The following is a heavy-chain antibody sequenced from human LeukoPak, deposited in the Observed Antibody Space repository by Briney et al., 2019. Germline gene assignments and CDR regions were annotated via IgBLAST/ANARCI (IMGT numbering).Heavy chain of an antibody. J-gene: IGHJ6*03. Sequence: SETLSLTCTVSGGSISSYYWSWIRQPPGKGLEWIGYIYYSGSTNYNPSLKSRVTISVDTSKNQFSLKLSSVTAADTAVYYCARAFWGSGSYSYYYYYMDVWGKGTTVTVSS. CDR1: GGSISSYY. D-gene: IGHD3-10*01. V-gene: IGHV4-59*01. CDR3: ARAFWGSGSYSYYYYYMDV. CDR2: IYYSGST.